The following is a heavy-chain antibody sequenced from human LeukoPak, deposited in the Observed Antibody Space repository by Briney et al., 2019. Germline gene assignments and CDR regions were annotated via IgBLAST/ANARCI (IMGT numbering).Heavy chain of an antibody. J-gene: IGHJ3*02. CDR3: AKSPSSGYYYGAFDI. D-gene: IGHD3-22*01. Sequence: GGSLRLSCAASVFTFSSYAMSWVRQAPGKGLEWVSAISGRGGSTYYADSVKGRFTISRDNSKNTLYLQMNSLRAEDTAVYYCAKSPSSGYYYGAFDIWGQGTMVTVSS. V-gene: IGHV3-23*01. CDR1: VFTFSSYA. CDR2: ISGRGGST.